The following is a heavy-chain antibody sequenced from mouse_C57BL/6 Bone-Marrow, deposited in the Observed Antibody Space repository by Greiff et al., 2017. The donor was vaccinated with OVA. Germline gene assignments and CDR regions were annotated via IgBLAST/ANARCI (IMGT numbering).Heavy chain of an antibody. Sequence: QVQLQQPGAELVKPGASVKMSCKASGYTFTSYWITWVKQRPGQGLEWIGDIYPGSGSTNYNEKFKSKATLTVDTSSSTAYMQLSSLTSEDSAVYYCARDLYGSSSWFAYWGQGTLVTVSA. CDR1: GYTFTSYW. CDR2: IYPGSGST. V-gene: IGHV1-55*01. D-gene: IGHD1-1*01. J-gene: IGHJ3*01. CDR3: ARDLYGSSSWFAY.